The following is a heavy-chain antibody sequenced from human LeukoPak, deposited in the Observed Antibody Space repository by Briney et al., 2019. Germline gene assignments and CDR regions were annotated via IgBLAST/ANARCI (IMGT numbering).Heavy chain of an antibody. CDR3: ARAVISFGAAVAKGFDC. CDR1: GGSFSTYY. J-gene: IGHJ4*02. Sequence: PSETLSLTCTVSGGSFSTYYWSWIRQPPGQGLEWIGYIYYSGSTDYNPSLKSRVTMSLDTSKNQFSLKLCSVTAADTALYYCARAVISFGAAVAKGFDCWGQGTLVTVSS. CDR2: IYYSGST. V-gene: IGHV4-59*01. D-gene: IGHD3-16*01.